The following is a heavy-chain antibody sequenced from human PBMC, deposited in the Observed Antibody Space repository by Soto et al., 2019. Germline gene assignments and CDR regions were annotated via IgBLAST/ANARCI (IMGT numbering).Heavy chain of an antibody. CDR1: GGSIRSYY. CDR2: IYYSGST. Sequence: QVQLQESGPGLVKPSETLSLTCTVSGGSIRSYYWSWIRQPPGKGLEWIGYIYYSGSTNYNPSLKSRVTISVDTSKDQFSLKLSSVTAADTAVYYCARRYSSSVDVWGQGTTVTVSS. J-gene: IGHJ6*02. V-gene: IGHV4-59*08. CDR3: ARRYSSSVDV. D-gene: IGHD6-13*01.